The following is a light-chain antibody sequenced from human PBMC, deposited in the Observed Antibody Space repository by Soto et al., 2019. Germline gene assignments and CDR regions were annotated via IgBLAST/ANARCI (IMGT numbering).Light chain of an antibody. CDR3: QQYGSSPGYT. CDR1: QSVRSSY. Sequence: EIVLTQSPDILSLSPGERATLSCRASQSVRSSYLAWYQQRPGQAPRLLIYGASSRATGIPDRFSGDGSGTDFTLTISRLEPVDFAVYYCQQYGSSPGYTFGQGTKLEIK. J-gene: IGKJ2*01. V-gene: IGKV3-20*01. CDR2: GAS.